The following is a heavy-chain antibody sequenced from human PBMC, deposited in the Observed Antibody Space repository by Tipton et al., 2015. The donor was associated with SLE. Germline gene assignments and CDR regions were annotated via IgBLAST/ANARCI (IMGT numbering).Heavy chain of an antibody. Sequence: SLRLSCAASGFTFSDYYMSWIRQAPGKGLEWISYIRSSSSTIYYADSVKGRFTISRDNAKNSLYLQMSSLRAEDTAVYYCARGFLGMKAAQYYFDYWGQGTLVTVSS. V-gene: IGHV3-11*04. J-gene: IGHJ4*02. CDR3: ARGFLGMKAAQYYFDY. D-gene: IGHD6-25*01. CDR1: GFTFSDYY. CDR2: IRSSSSTI.